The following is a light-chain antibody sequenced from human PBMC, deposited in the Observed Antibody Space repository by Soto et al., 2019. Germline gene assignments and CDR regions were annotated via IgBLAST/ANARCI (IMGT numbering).Light chain of an antibody. V-gene: IGKV3-20*01. J-gene: IGKJ4*01. Sequence: EIVLTQSPGTLSLSPGERATLSCRASQSVSSSYLAWYQQKPGQAPRPLIYGASSRAIGIPDRFSGSGSGTDFTLTISRLEPEDFAVYYCQQYYSTLTFGGGTKVEIK. CDR3: QQYYSTLT. CDR1: QSVSSSY. CDR2: GAS.